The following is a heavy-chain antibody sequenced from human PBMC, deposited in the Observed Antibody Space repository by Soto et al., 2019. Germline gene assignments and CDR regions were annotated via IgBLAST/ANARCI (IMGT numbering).Heavy chain of an antibody. CDR2: IWYDGSNK. J-gene: IGHJ4*02. CDR3: ARDIAEASYGYILGY. D-gene: IGHD5-18*01. V-gene: IGHV3-33*01. Sequence: PGGSLRISCAASGFTFSSYGMHWVRQAPGKGLEWVAVIWYDGSNKYYADSVKGRFTISRDNSKNTLYLQMNSLRAEDTAVYYCARDIAEASYGYILGYWGQGTLVTVSS. CDR1: GFTFSSYG.